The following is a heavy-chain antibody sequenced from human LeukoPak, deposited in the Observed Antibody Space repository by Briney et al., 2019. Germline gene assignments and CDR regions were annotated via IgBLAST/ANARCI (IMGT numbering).Heavy chain of an antibody. CDR2: IYYSGST. Sequence: SETLSLTCTVSGGSISSYYWSWIRQPPGKGLEWIGYIYYSGSTNYNPSLKSRVTISVDTSKNQFSLKLSSVTAADTAVYYCAREAPGGSYDFRSGYYYYGMDVWGQGTTVTVSS. CDR3: AREAPGGSYDFRSGYYYYGMDV. J-gene: IGHJ6*02. V-gene: IGHV4-59*01. D-gene: IGHD3-3*01. CDR1: GGSISSYY.